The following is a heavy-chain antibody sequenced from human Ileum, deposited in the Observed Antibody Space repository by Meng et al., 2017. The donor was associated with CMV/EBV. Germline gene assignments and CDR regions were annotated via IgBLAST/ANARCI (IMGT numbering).Heavy chain of an antibody. CDR2: VSGSSITT. J-gene: IGHJ4*01. CDR1: GFTFSSYA. CDR3: VKDHKD. V-gene: IGHV3-23*01. Sequence: EVQLLESGGDLGQPGGSLRLSCVGSGFTFSSYALSWVRQAPGKGLEWVSTVSGSSITTYYADSVKGRFTISRDNYNDILSLEMNSLRVEDTALYYCVKDHKDWGHGTLVTVSS.